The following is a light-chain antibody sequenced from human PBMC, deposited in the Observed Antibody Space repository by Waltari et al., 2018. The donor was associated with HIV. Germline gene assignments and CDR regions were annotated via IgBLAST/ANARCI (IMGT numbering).Light chain of an antibody. Sequence: DIVMTQSPASLSVSLGESATITCKSSHNILYYSSNKNYLAWHQQQRGQPPNLLICSEATVECSVPGRFGGSAAGKDFTLTITSLQAEDVADYCCQQYYSIPRTFGHGTRVEIK. V-gene: IGKV4-1*01. CDR2: SEA. CDR3: QQYYSIPRT. CDR1: HNILYYSSNKNY. J-gene: IGKJ1*01.